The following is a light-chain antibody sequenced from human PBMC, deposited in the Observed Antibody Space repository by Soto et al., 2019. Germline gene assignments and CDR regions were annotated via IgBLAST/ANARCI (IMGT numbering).Light chain of an antibody. Sequence: QSVLTQPASVSGSLGQSITISCTGTSSDVGGYNYVSWYQQHPGKAHKLMIYDVSNRPSGVSNRFSGSKSGNTASLTISGLQAEDEADYYCSSYTSSSTLFGTGTKVTVL. CDR1: SSDVGGYNY. J-gene: IGLJ1*01. CDR3: SSYTSSSTL. V-gene: IGLV2-14*01. CDR2: DVS.